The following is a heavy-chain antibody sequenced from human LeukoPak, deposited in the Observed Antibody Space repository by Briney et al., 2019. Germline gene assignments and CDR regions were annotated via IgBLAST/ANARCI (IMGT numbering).Heavy chain of an antibody. J-gene: IGHJ3*02. CDR1: GFTFTGYY. D-gene: IGHD5-12*01. CDR3: QRDGSSGQDWNAFDI. CDR2: MYINSSAT. Sequence: SMRVSCNPSGFTFTGYYIEWVRQAPGQGTEWEGWMYINSSATRFAPKCQGRVTMTRDPSISTAYMGFGSLISDDTAMNYCQRDGSSGQDWNAFDICVQERVLSVPS. V-gene: IGHV1-2*02.